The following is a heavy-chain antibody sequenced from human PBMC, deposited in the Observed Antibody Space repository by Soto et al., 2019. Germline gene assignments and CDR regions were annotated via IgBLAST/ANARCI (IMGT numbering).Heavy chain of an antibody. V-gene: IGHV3-15*07. CDR1: GFTFRDAW. Sequence: PGGSLRLSCAASGFTFRDAWMNWVRQAPGKGLEWVGRIKSKRDGETTDYAAPVKDRFSVSRDDSTNTLYLQMNSLRAEDTALYYCAKGRSYYYYYGMDVWGQGTTVTVSS. CDR2: IKSKRDGETT. J-gene: IGHJ6*02. CDR3: AKGRSYYYYYGMDV.